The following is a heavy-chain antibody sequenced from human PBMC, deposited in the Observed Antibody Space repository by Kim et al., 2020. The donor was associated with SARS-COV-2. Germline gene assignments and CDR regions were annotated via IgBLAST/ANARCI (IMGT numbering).Heavy chain of an antibody. J-gene: IGHJ6*02. CDR3: ARDQPPTLVVPAAINPYYYYGMDV. CDR2: ISSSSSYI. Sequence: GGSLRLSCAASGFTFSSYSMNWVRQAPGKGLEWVSSISSSSSYIYYADSVKGRFTISRDNAKNSLYLQMNSLRAEDTVVYYCARDQPPTLVVPAAINPYYYYGMDVWGQGTTVTVSS. V-gene: IGHV3-21*01. CDR1: GFTFSSYS. D-gene: IGHD2-2*02.